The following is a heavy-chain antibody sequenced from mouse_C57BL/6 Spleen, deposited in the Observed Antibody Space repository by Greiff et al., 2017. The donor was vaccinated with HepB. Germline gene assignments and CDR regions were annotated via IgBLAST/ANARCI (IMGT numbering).Heavy chain of an antibody. CDR2: ISYDGSN. CDR1: GYSITSGYY. V-gene: IGHV3-6*01. CDR3: AISKRDYFDY. Sequence: EVKLQESGPGLVKPSQSLSLTCSVPGYSITSGYYWNWIRQFPGNKLEWMGYISYDGSNNYNPSLKNRISITRDTSKNQFFLKLNSVTTEDTATYYCAISKRDYFDYWGQGTTLTVSS. D-gene: IGHD2-5*01. J-gene: IGHJ2*01.